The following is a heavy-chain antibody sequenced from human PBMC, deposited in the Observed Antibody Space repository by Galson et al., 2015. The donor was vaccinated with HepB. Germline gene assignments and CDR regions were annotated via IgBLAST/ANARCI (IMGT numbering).Heavy chain of an antibody. V-gene: IGHV5-51*01. D-gene: IGHD4-17*01. CDR3: ARESADATVLGAFDI. J-gene: IGHJ3*02. Sequence: QSGAEVKKPGESLKISCKGSGYKFTNYWIGWVRQMPGKGLEWMGIIYPGDSDTRYTPSSQGHVTISADKSIGTAYLQWSSLKASDTGVYYCARESADATVLGAFDIWGQGTRVTVSS. CDR1: GYKFTNYW. CDR2: IYPGDSDT.